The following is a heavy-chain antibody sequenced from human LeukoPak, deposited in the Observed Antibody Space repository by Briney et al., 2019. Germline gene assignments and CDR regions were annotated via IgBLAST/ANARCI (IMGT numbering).Heavy chain of an antibody. CDR2: MNPNSGNT. J-gene: IGHJ4*02. CDR1: GYTFTSYD. Sequence: ASVKVSXKASGYTFTSYDINWVRQATGQGLEWMGWMNPNSGNTEYAQTFQGRVTMTRNTSISIAYMELSSLRSEDTAVYYCARRYYYYESSGYYYPDGYNYWGQGTLVTVSS. D-gene: IGHD3-22*01. V-gene: IGHV1-8*01. CDR3: ARRYYYYESSGYYYPDGYNY.